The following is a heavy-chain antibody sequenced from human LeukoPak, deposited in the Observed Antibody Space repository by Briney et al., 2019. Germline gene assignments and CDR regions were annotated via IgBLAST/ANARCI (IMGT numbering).Heavy chain of an antibody. J-gene: IGHJ4*02. CDR1: GGSINSNNW. V-gene: IGHV4-4*02. Sequence: SGTLSLTCAVSGGSINSNNWWSWVRQPPGKGLEWIGEIYHSGSTNYNPSLKSRVTISVDTSKNQFSLKLSSVTAADTAVYYCARVSLASRYGSGSYRFDYWGQGTLVTVSS. CDR3: ARVSLASRYGSGSYRFDY. CDR2: IYHSGST. D-gene: IGHD3-10*01.